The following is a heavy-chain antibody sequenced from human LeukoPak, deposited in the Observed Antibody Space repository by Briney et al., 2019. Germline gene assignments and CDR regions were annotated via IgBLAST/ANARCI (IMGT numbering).Heavy chain of an antibody. CDR2: ISSSSSTI. D-gene: IGHD2-2*01. J-gene: IGHJ4*02. Sequence: GGSLRLSCAASGFTFSSYSMNWVRQAPGKGLEWVSYISSSSSTIYYADSVKGRFTISRDNAKNSLYLQMNSLRAEDTAVYYCAREDCSCTSCYAASFDYWGQGTLVTVSS. CDR1: GFTFSSYS. V-gene: IGHV3-48*01. CDR3: AREDCSCTSCYAASFDY.